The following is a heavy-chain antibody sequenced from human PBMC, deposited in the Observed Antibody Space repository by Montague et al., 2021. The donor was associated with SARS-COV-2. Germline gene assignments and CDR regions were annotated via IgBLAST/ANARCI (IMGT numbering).Heavy chain of an antibody. D-gene: IGHD2-21*02. CDR2: IYYSGST. V-gene: IGHV4-31*03. Sequence: TLSLTCTVSGGSISSGGHYWSWIRQLPGKGLEWIGYIYYSGSTYYXPSLKSRVTISVDTSKNQFSLKLSSLTAADTAVYYCARVHIVVVTAMRYFDLWGRGTLVTVSS. J-gene: IGHJ2*01. CDR1: GGSISSGGHY. CDR3: ARVHIVVVTAMRYFDL.